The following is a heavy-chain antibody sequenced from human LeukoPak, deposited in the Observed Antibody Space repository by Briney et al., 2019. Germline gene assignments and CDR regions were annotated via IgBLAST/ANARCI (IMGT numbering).Heavy chain of an antibody. V-gene: IGHV3-30*04. Sequence: PGGSLRLSCAASGFTFSSYAMHWVRQAPGKGLEWVAVISYDGSNKYYADSVKGRFTISRDNSKNTLYLQMNSLRAEDTAVYYCAKGGDSSGWYLVGYYYYYMDVWGKGTTVTVSS. CDR2: ISYDGSNK. CDR3: AKGGDSSGWYLVGYYYYYMDV. CDR1: GFTFSSYA. D-gene: IGHD6-19*01. J-gene: IGHJ6*03.